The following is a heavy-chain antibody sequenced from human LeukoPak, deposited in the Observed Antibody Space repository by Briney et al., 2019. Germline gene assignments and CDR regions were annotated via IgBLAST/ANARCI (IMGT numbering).Heavy chain of an antibody. Sequence: GGSLRLSCAASGFTFSSYSVNCVRQAPGKGLEWVSSISSSSSYIYYADSVKGRFTISRDNAKNPLYLQMNSLRAEDTAVYSCARDKVDTAMVPFDYWGQGTLVTVSS. V-gene: IGHV3-21*01. CDR2: ISSSSSYI. J-gene: IGHJ4*02. CDR1: GFTFSSYS. CDR3: ARDKVDTAMVPFDY. D-gene: IGHD5-18*01.